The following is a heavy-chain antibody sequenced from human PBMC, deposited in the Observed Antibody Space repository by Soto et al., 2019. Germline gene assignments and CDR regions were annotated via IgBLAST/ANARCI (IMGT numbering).Heavy chain of an antibody. CDR3: ARVSYGGKGDY. CDR2: IFYSGST. J-gene: IGHJ4*02. V-gene: IGHV4-30-4*01. Sequence: QVQLQESGPGLVKPSQTLSLTCTVSGGSISSVYYYWSWIRQPPGKGLEWIGYIFYSGSTHYNPSLKSRVTISKDTSKNQFSLRLSSVTAADTAVYYCARVSYGGKGDYWGQGTLVTVSS. D-gene: IGHD2-15*01. CDR1: GGSISSVYYY.